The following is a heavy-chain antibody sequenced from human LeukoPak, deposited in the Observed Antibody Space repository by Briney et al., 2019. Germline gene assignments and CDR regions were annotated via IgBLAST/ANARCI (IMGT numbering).Heavy chain of an antibody. Sequence: TPSETLSLTCAVYGGSFSGYYWSWIRQPPGKGLEWIGEINHSGSTNYNPSLKSRVTISVDTSKNQFSLKLSSATAADTAVYYCARGRGTIFGVVIKSRSWFDPWGQGTLVTVSS. CDR1: GGSFSGYY. D-gene: IGHD3-3*01. CDR3: ARGRGTIFGVVIKSRSWFDP. J-gene: IGHJ5*02. V-gene: IGHV4-34*01. CDR2: INHSGST.